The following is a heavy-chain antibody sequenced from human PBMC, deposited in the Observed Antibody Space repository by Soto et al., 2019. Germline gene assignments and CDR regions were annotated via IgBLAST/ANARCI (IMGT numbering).Heavy chain of an antibody. D-gene: IGHD1-26*01. Sequence: ASVKVSCKASGGTFSSYATSWVGQAPGQGLEWMGGIIPIFGTANYAQKFQGRVTITADKSTSTAYMELSSLRSEDPAVYYCARDRRLPRRNGVGDAFDIWGQGTMVTVSS. CDR2: IIPIFGTA. V-gene: IGHV1-69*06. CDR1: GGTFSSYA. J-gene: IGHJ3*02. CDR3: ARDRRLPRRNGVGDAFDI.